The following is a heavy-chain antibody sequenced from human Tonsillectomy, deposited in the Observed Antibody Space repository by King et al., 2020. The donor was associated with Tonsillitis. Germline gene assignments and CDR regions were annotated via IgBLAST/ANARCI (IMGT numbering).Heavy chain of an antibody. Sequence: EVQLVESGGDLVQPGGSLRLSCAASGFTFSSFAMSWVRQAPGKGLEWVSTISGTGGDTYYAASVKGRFTISRDNSKNTRSLQMNSLRAEDTAVYYCAKDLPDGSGWYRDFFDYWGQGTLVTVSS. J-gene: IGHJ4*02. CDR1: GFTFSSFA. V-gene: IGHV3-23*04. CDR3: AKDLPDGSGWYRDFFDY. CDR2: ISGTGGDT. D-gene: IGHD6-19*01.